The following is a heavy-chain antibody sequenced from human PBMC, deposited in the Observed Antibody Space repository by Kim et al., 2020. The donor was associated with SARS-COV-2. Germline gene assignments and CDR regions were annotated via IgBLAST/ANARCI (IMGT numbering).Heavy chain of an antibody. V-gene: IGHV3-30*04. D-gene: IGHD3-3*02. CDR3: ARERDASLAHWDCDY. Sequence: GGSLRLSCTASGFALRSFAIHWVRQTPGKGLEWVAVISYDAKHKYCVESVKDRFTISRDNSKDTVYLQMNSLRTEDSAVYFCARERDASLAHWDCDYWG. CDR2: ISYDAKHK. CDR1: GFALRSFA. J-gene: IGHJ4*01.